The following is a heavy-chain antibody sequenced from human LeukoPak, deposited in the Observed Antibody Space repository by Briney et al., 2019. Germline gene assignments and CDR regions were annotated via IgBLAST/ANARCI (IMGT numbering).Heavy chain of an antibody. CDR2: ISAYNGNT. J-gene: IGHJ2*01. CDR3: ARALDSYGYPYWYFDL. Sequence: ASVKVSCKASGYTFTSYGISWVRQAPGQGLEWMGWISAYNGNTNYAQKLQGRVTMTTDTSTSTAYMELRSLRSDDTAVYYCARALDSYGYPYWYFDLWGRGTLVTVSS. CDR1: GYTFTSYG. D-gene: IGHD5-18*01. V-gene: IGHV1-18*01.